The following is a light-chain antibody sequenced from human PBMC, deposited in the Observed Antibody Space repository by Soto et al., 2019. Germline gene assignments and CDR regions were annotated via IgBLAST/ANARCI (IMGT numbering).Light chain of an antibody. CDR2: EVT. CDR3: ASYARIVNPHVV. J-gene: IGLJ2*01. Sequence: QSALTQPPSASGSPGQSVTISCTGSASDIGGYKYVSWYQHHPDKAPKLLIYEVTQRPSGVPDRFSGSKSGNTASLTVSGLHAEAAATYDCASYARIVNPHVVFGGGTKLTVL. V-gene: IGLV2-8*01. CDR1: ASDIGGYKY.